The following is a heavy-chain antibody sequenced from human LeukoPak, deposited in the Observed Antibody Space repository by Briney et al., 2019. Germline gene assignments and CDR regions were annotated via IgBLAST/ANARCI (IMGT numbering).Heavy chain of an antibody. D-gene: IGHD3-3*01. Sequence: SVKVSCKASGGTFSSYAISWVRQAPGQGLEWMGGIIPIFGTANYAQKFQGRVTITTDESTSTAYMELSSLRSEETAVDYCASRFPAAGAFDIWGQGTMVTVSS. CDR3: ASRFPAAGAFDI. CDR1: GGTFSSYA. V-gene: IGHV1-69*05. CDR2: IIPIFGTA. J-gene: IGHJ3*02.